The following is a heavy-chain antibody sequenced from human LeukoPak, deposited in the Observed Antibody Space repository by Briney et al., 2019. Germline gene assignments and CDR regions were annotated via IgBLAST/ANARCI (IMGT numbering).Heavy chain of an antibody. Sequence: SETLSLTCAVSGGSITSSSYHWAWIRQSPGKGLEWIGSSNYSGSTYYNPSRKSRVIIFVDTSKKQFSLRLTSVSAADTAVYYCARHVATSMIQYFYGMDVWGQGTSVTVSS. D-gene: IGHD3-22*01. V-gene: IGHV4-39*01. CDR2: SNYSGST. J-gene: IGHJ6*01. CDR1: GGSITSSSYH. CDR3: ARHVATSMIQYFYGMDV.